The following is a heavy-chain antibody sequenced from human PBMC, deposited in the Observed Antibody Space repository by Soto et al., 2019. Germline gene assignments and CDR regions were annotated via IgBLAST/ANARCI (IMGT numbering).Heavy chain of an antibody. J-gene: IGHJ6*03. V-gene: IGHV1-46*03. CDR1: GYTFTSYY. CDR3: ARVGERGVGYYYYMDV. CDR2: INPSGGST. Sequence: GASVKVSCKASGYTFTSYYMHWVRQAPGQGLEWMGIINPSGGSTSYAQKFQGRVTMTRDTSTSTVYMELSSLRSEDTAVYYCARVGERGVGYYYYMDVWGKGTTVTVSS. D-gene: IGHD3-16*01.